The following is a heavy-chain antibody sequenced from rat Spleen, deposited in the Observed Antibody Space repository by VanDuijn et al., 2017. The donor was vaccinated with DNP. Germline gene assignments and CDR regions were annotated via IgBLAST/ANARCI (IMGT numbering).Heavy chain of an antibody. V-gene: IGHV3-1*01. CDR2: IRYSGTT. CDR3: ARGNDDYYPNWYFDF. CDR1: GYSITSNY. Sequence: EVQLQESGPGLVKPSQSLSLTCSVTGYSITSNYWGWIRKLPGNKMEWIGHIRYSGTTSYHPSLKSRISITRDTSNNQFFLQLKSVTTEDTATYYWARGNDDYYPNWYFDFWGPGTMVTVSS. D-gene: IGHD1-12*03. J-gene: IGHJ1*01.